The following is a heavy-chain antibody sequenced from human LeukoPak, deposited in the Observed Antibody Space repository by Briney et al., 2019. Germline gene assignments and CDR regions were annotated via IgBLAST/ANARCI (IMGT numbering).Heavy chain of an antibody. CDR2: IYYSGST. J-gene: IGHJ3*02. CDR3: ARLRALAGYSSGYDAFDI. CDR1: GGSISSSSYY. D-gene: IGHD6-19*01. Sequence: KPSETLSLTCTVSGGSISSSSYYWGWIHQPPGKGLEWIGSIYYSGSTYYNPSLKSRVTISVDTSKNQFSLKLSSVTAADTAVYYCARLRALAGYSSGYDAFDIWGQGTMVTVSS. V-gene: IGHV4-39*01.